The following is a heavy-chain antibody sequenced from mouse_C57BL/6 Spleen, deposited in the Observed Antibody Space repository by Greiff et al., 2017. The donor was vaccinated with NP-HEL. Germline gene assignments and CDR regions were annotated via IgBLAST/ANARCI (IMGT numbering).Heavy chain of an antibody. J-gene: IGHJ2*01. CDR1: GSAFSSYW. D-gene: IGHD1-1*01. CDR3: ARSRDYYGSSSYFDY. CDR2: IYPGDGDT. Sequence: VQLQQSGAELVKPGASVKISCKASGSAFSSYWMTWVQQRPEKGLEWIGQIYPGDGDTNYNGKFKGKATLTADKSSNTAYMQLSSLTSEDSAVYCCARSRDYYGSSSYFDYWGQGTTLTVSS. V-gene: IGHV1-80*01.